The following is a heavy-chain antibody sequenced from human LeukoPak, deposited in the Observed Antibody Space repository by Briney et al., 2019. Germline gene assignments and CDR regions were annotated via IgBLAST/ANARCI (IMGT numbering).Heavy chain of an antibody. J-gene: IGHJ5*02. CDR2: INPNSGGT. CDR1: GYTFTSYG. CDR3: ASQTGTILWFGELYWFDP. D-gene: IGHD3-10*01. Sequence: GASVKVSCKASGYTFTSYGISWVRQAPGQGLEWMGWINPNSGGTNYAQKFQGRVTMTRDTSISTAYMELSRLRSDDTAVYYCASQTGTILWFGELYWFDPWGQGTLVTVSS. V-gene: IGHV1-2*02.